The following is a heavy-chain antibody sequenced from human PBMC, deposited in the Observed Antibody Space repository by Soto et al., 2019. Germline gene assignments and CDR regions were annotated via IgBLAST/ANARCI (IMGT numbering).Heavy chain of an antibody. Sequence: SETLSLTCAVYGGSFSGYYWSWIRQPPGKGLEWIGEINHSGSTNYNPSLKSRVTISVDTSKNQFSLKLSSVTAADTAVYYCARMYYDILTGYYRNWFDPWGQGTLVT. CDR3: ARMYYDILTGYYRNWFDP. CDR2: INHSGST. CDR1: GGSFSGYY. D-gene: IGHD3-9*01. J-gene: IGHJ5*02. V-gene: IGHV4-34*01.